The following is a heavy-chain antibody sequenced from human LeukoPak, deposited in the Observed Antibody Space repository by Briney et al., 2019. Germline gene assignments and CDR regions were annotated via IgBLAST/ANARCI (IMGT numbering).Heavy chain of an antibody. CDR2: TAHRGNT. CDR1: GYSISGGYF. J-gene: IGHJ4*02. Sequence: SQTLSLTCAVSGYSISGGYFWGWIRQPPGMGLEWIGSTAHRGNTYYNPSVKGRVSISTDGSKNQFYLSLTSVTAADTATYYCTRVTRNSGWFFDYWGPGTLATVHS. D-gene: IGHD6-19*01. CDR3: TRVTRNSGWFFDY. V-gene: IGHV4-38-2*01.